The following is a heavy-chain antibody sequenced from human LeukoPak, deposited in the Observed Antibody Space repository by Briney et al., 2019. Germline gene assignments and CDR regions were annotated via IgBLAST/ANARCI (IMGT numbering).Heavy chain of an antibody. J-gene: IGHJ6*02. CDR2: ISSSSSYI. CDR1: GFAFSSHV. Sequence: GGSLRLSCAASGFAFSSHVMSWVRQAPGKGLEWASSISSSSSYIYYADSVKGRFTISRDNAKNSLYLQMNSLRAEDTAVYYCARDKYQLLPPEYYYYYGMDVWGQGTTVTVSS. D-gene: IGHD2-2*01. CDR3: ARDKYQLLPPEYYYYYGMDV. V-gene: IGHV3-21*01.